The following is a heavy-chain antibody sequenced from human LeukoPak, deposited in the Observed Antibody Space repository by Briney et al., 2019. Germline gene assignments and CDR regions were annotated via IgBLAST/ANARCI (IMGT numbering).Heavy chain of an antibody. J-gene: IGHJ4*02. CDR2: ISSSSSYI. Sequence: GGSLRLSCAASGFTFSSYSMNWVRQAPGKGLEWVSSISSSSSYIYYADSVKGRFTISRDNAKNTLYLQMNSLRAEDTAVYYCARGPSGYHNTGGQGTLVTVSS. CDR1: GFTFSSYS. CDR3: ARGPSGYHNT. V-gene: IGHV3-21*01. D-gene: IGHD5-12*01.